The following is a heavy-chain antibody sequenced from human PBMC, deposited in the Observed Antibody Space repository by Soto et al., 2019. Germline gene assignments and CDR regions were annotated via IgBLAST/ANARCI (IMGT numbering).Heavy chain of an antibody. CDR3: ARDDLYSSGWYANDF. CDR2: IKEDGSEK. D-gene: IGHD6-19*01. Sequence: GGSLRLSCAASGFTFSSYWMSWVRQAPGKGLEWVANIKEDGSEKYYLDSVKGRFTVSRDNAKNSLYLHLNSLRVEDTAVYFCARDDLYSSGWYANDFWGQGTLVTVSS. J-gene: IGHJ4*02. V-gene: IGHV3-7*01. CDR1: GFTFSSYW.